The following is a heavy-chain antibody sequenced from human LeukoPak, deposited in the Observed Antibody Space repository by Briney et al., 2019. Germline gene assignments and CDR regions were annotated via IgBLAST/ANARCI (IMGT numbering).Heavy chain of an antibody. Sequence: GGSLRLSCAASGFTVSSNYMSWVRQAPGKGLEWVSVIYSGGSTYYADSVKGRFTISRDNSKNTLYLQMNSLRAEDTAVYYCARALWYKDYYDSSGSSGDYWGQGTLVTVSS. J-gene: IGHJ4*02. CDR2: IYSGGST. D-gene: IGHD3-22*01. CDR1: GFTVSSNY. V-gene: IGHV3-66*01. CDR3: ARALWYKDYYDSSGSSGDY.